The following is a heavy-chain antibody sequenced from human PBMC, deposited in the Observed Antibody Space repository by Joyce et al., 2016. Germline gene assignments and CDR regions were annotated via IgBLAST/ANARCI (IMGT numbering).Heavy chain of an antibody. CDR2: IYYSGHT. CDR1: GGSISSRSYY. V-gene: IGHV4-39*07. Sequence: QLQLQESGPGLVKPSETLSLTCTVSGGSISSRSYYWGWIRQPPGKGLEWIGSIYYSGHTFYNPPLKSRVAISVDTSKNQFSLKLSSVTAADTAVFYCARDRPHFYGSGSYYDYWGQGTLVTVSS. CDR3: ARDRPHFYGSGSYYDY. D-gene: IGHD3-10*01. J-gene: IGHJ4*02.